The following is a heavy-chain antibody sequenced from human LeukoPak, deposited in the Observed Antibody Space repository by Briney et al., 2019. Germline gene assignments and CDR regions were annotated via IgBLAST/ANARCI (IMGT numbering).Heavy chain of an antibody. D-gene: IGHD6-13*01. J-gene: IGHJ6*04. CDR2: ISAYNGNT. V-gene: IGHV1-18*04. CDR3: ARDLIAAAGPLYYFYYGMDV. CDR1: GYTFSSYG. Sequence: ASVKLSCKASGYTFSSYGISWIRQAPGQGLEWMGWISAYNGNTNYAQKLQGRVTMTTDTSTSTAYMELRSLRSDDTAVYYCARDLIAAAGPLYYFYYGMDVWGKGTTVTVSS.